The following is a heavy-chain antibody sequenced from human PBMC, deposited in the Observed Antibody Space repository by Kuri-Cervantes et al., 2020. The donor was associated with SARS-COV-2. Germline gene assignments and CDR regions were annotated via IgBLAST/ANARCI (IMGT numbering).Heavy chain of an antibody. D-gene: IGHD4/OR15-4a*01. J-gene: IGHJ3*01. CDR2: IKSKTDGGTT. CDR3: TTTIGPR. Sequence: GESLKISCAASGCTFSNAWMSWVRQAPGKGLEWVGRIKSKTDGGTTDYAAPVKGRFTISRDDSKNTPYLQMNSLKTEDTAVYYCTTTIGPRWGQGTMVTVSS. V-gene: IGHV3-15*01. CDR1: GCTFSNAW.